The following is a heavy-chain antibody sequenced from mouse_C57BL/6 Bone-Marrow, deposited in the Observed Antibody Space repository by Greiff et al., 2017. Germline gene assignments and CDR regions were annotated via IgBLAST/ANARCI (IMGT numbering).Heavy chain of an antibody. D-gene: IGHD3-1*01. J-gene: IGHJ2*01. Sequence: EVMLVVSGGGLVKPGGSLKLSCAASGFTFSSYTMSWVRQTPEKRLELVATISGGGGNTYYPDSVKGRFTIARDNAKNTLYLQMSSLRSEDTALYYCAKGLAGFDYWGQGTTLTVSS. CDR3: AKGLAGFDY. CDR1: GFTFSSYT. V-gene: IGHV5-9*01. CDR2: ISGGGGNT.